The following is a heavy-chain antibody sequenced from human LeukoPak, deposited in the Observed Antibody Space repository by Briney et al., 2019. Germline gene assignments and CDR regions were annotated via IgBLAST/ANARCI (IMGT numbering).Heavy chain of an antibody. Sequence: PSETLSLTCTVSGGSINNYYWSWIRQTAGKGLEWVGRIYTSGSTDYNSTLESRVSISVDTSKNRLSLNLRSVTAADTAVYYCARVPRFCSCGRCYITSGFDYWGQGTLVTVSS. D-gene: IGHD2-15*01. CDR3: ARVPRFCSCGRCYITSGFDY. J-gene: IGHJ4*02. CDR2: IYTSGST. CDR1: GGSINNYY. V-gene: IGHV4-4*07.